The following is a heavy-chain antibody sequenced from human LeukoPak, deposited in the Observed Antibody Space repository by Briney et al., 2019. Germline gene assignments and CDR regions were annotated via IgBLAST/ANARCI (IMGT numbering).Heavy chain of an antibody. CDR2: INHSGST. J-gene: IGHJ4*02. V-gene: IGHV4-34*01. CDR1: GGSFSGYY. D-gene: IGHD2-2*01. CDR3: AGLGGTKGY. Sequence: SETLSLTCAVYGGSFSGYYWSWIRQPPGKGLEWIGEINHSGSTNYNPSLKSRVTISVDTSKNQFSLKLSSVTAADTAVYYCAGLGGTKGYWGQGTLVTVSS.